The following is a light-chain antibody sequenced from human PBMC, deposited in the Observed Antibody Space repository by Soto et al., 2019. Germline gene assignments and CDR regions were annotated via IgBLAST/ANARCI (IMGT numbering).Light chain of an antibody. CDR2: DAS. V-gene: IGKV3-11*01. CDR1: QSVSTY. Sequence: EIVLTQSPATLSLSPGERTTLSCRASQSVSTYLAWYQQKPGQAPRLLIYDASNRATGIPARFSGSGSGTDFTLTISSLEPEDFAVYYCQQRRNWREPWTFGQGTKVDIK. J-gene: IGKJ1*01. CDR3: QQRRNWREPWT.